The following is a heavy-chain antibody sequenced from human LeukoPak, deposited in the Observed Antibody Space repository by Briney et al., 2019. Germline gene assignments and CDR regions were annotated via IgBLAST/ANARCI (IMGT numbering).Heavy chain of an antibody. CDR2: IIPIFGTA. V-gene: IGHV1-69*05. J-gene: IGHJ4*02. Sequence: SVKVSCKASGGTFSSYAISWVRQAPGQGLERMGGIIPIFGTANYAQKFQGRVTITTDESTSTAYMELSSLRSEDTAVYYCARGQTDYYGSGSFAGDYWGQGTLVTVSS. D-gene: IGHD3-10*01. CDR1: GGTFSSYA. CDR3: ARGQTDYYGSGSFAGDY.